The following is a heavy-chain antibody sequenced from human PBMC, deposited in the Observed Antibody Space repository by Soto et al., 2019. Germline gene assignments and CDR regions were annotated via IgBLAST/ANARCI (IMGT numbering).Heavy chain of an antibody. CDR3: ARHIVATNHNFYYYYGMDV. D-gene: IGHD5-12*01. J-gene: IGHJ6*02. Sequence: PGESLKIACKGSGYSFTSYWIGWVRQMPGKGLEWMGIIYPGDSDTRYSPSFQGQVTISADKSISTAYLQWSSLKASDTAMYYCARHIVATNHNFYYYYGMDVWGQGTTVTVSS. V-gene: IGHV5-51*01. CDR1: GYSFTSYW. CDR2: IYPGDSDT.